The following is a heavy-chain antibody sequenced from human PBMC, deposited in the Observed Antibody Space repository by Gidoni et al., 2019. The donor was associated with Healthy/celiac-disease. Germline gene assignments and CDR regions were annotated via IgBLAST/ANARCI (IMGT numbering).Heavy chain of an antibody. V-gene: IGHV4-39*01. CDR1: GGSISSSSYY. J-gene: IGHJ4*02. Sequence: QLQLLESGPGLVMPSETLSLTCTVSGGSISSSSYYWGWIRQPPGKGLEWIGSIYYSGSTYYNPSLKSRVTISVDTSKNQFSLKLSSVTAADTAVYYCASTSLSLYFDYWGQGTLVTVSS. CDR3: ASTSLSLYFDY. CDR2: IYYSGST.